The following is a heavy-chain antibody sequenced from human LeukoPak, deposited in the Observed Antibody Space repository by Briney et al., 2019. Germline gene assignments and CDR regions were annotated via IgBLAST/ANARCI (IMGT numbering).Heavy chain of an antibody. D-gene: IGHD3-22*01. J-gene: IGHJ4*02. Sequence: GASVKVSCKASGYTFTSYAMNWVREAPGQGLEWMGGFDPEDGETIYAQKFQGRVTMTEDTSTDTAYMELSSLRSEDTAVYYCATGYYYDSSGYWEYYFDYWGQGTLVTVSS. V-gene: IGHV1-24*01. CDR1: GYTFTSYA. CDR3: ATGYYYDSSGYWEYYFDY. CDR2: FDPEDGET.